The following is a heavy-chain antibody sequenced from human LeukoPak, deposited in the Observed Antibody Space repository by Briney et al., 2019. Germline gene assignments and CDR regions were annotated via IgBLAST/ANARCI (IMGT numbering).Heavy chain of an antibody. CDR1: GFTFSSHV. J-gene: IGHJ3*02. V-gene: IGHV3-23*01. CDR3: AKATAFDI. Sequence: GGSLRLSCAVSGFTFSSHVMSWVRQAPGEGLEWVSSISASGGTTYYADSVKGRFTISRDNSKNALYLQMNSLRGEDTAMYYCAKATAFDIWGQGTMVTVSS. CDR2: ISASGGTT.